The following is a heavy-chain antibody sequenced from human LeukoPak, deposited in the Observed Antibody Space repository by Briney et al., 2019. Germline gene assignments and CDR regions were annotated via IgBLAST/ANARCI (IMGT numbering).Heavy chain of an antibody. Sequence: GGSLRLSCVASGFTLSTYAMSWVRQAPGKGLEWVSGISGSGGNTYYADSVKGRFSISRDNSKNTLSLQMNSLRAEDTAVYYCARVGCSSTSCWGHYMDVWGKGTTVTVSS. CDR1: GFTLSTYA. D-gene: IGHD2-2*01. CDR3: ARVGCSSTSCWGHYMDV. J-gene: IGHJ6*03. V-gene: IGHV3-23*01. CDR2: ISGSGGNT.